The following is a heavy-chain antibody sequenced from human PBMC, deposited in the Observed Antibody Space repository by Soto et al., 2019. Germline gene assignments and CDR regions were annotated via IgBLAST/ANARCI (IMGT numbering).Heavy chain of an antibody. J-gene: IGHJ4*02. CDR2: IYWNGIE. D-gene: IGHD2-2*01. Sequence: QITLKESGPTLVKPTQTLTLTCTFSGFSLTTSGVGVTWIRQPPGKALEWLGLIYWNGIERYSPSLKSRLSLTNDSSKEQVFLTLPYVGPVDPATYYSAQSRVPDTLVSGGPGTRVTVSS. V-gene: IGHV2-5*01. CDR1: GFSLTTSGVG. CDR3: AQSRVPDTLVS.